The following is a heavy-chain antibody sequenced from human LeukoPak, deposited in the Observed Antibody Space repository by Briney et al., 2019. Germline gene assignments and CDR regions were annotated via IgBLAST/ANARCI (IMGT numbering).Heavy chain of an antibody. Sequence: ASVKVSCKSSGYTFTSYGISWVRQAPGQGLEWMGWISAYNGNTNYAQKLQGRVTMNTHTSPSTAYMELRSLRSSQRDGCQFPRGDTQTAISPEFDYWGQGTLVTVSS. CDR2: ISAYNGNT. CDR1: GYTFTSYG. CDR3: PRGDTQTAISPEFDY. J-gene: IGHJ4*02. D-gene: IGHD2-21*02. V-gene: IGHV1-18*01.